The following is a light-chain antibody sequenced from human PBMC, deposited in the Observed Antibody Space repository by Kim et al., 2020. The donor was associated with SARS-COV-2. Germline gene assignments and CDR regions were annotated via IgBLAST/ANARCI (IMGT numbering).Light chain of an antibody. V-gene: IGKV1-5*01. CDR3: QQYNRYWA. CDR2: DAS. CDR1: QTISNW. J-gene: IGKJ1*01. Sequence: DIQMTQSPSTLSASVGDRVTITCRASQTISNWLAWYQQKPGKAPKLLIYDASTLARGVPSRFSGSGSGTEFTLTIGDLQSDDFATYYCQQYNRYWAFCQGTKVDIK.